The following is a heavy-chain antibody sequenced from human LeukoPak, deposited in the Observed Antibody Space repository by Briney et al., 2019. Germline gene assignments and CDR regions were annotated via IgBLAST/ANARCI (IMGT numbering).Heavy chain of an antibody. Sequence: GGSLRLSCAAPGFTFSNYWMSWVRQAPGKGLEWVANIKEDGSEKYYVDSVKGRFTISRDNARNSLYLQMNSLRAEDTAVYYCASGRQLGYWGQGTLVTASS. D-gene: IGHD6-13*01. V-gene: IGHV3-7*01. CDR2: IKEDGSEK. CDR3: ASGRQLGY. CDR1: GFTFSNYW. J-gene: IGHJ4*02.